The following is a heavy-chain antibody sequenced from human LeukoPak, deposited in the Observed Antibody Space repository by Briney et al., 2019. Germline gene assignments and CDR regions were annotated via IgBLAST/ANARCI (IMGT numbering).Heavy chain of an antibody. D-gene: IGHD3-10*01. CDR2: INPNSGGT. V-gene: IGHV1-2*02. CDR3: ARDEGELLLWFGELASYFDY. Sequence: AASVTVSCKASGYTFTGYYMHWVRQAPGQGLEWMGWINPNSGGTNYAQKFQGRVTMTRDTSISTAYMALSRLRSDDTAVYYCARDEGELLLWFGELASYFDYWGQGTLVTVSS. J-gene: IGHJ4*02. CDR1: GYTFTGYY.